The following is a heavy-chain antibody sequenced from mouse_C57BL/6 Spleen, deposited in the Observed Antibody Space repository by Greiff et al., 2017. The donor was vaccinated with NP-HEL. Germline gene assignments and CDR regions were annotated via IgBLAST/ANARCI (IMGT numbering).Heavy chain of an antibody. J-gene: IGHJ2*01. CDR2: ISGGGGNT. Sequence: DVKLVESGGGLVKPGGSLKLSCAASGFTFSSYTMSWVRQTPEKRLEWVATISGGGGNTYYPDSVKGRFTISRDNAKNTLYLQMSSLRAEDTALYYYARHGKGLDYWGQGTTLTVSS. CDR1: GFTFSSYT. CDR3: ARHGKGLDY. V-gene: IGHV5-9*01.